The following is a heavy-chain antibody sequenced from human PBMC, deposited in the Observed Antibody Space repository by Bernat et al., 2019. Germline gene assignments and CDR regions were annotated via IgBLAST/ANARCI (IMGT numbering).Heavy chain of an antibody. V-gene: IGHV3-53*01. CDR2: IYSGGST. CDR1: GFTVSSNY. D-gene: IGHD3-9*01. J-gene: IGHJ6*03. Sequence: EVQLVESGGGLIQPGGSLRLSCAASGFTVSSNYMSSVRQAPGKGLEWVAVIYSGGSTYYADYVKCRFTISRDNSKNTLYLQMNSLRAEDTAVYYCARDRSYYDILTGYDIGRPTNMDVWGKGTTVTVSS. CDR3: ARDRSYYDILTGYDIGRPTNMDV.